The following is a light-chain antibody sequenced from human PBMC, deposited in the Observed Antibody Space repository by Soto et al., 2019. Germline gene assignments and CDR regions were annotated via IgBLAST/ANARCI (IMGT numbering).Light chain of an antibody. CDR3: QQYDNWPWT. J-gene: IGKJ1*01. V-gene: IGKV3-15*01. CDR1: QSVSNN. CDR2: GAS. Sequence: EIVLTQSAATLSLSPGERATLSWGASQSVSNNYLAWYQQKTGQAPRLLIYGASSRVTGFPARFSGSGYGTDFTLTISSLQSDDFAVYYCQQYDNWPWTFGQGTKVDIK.